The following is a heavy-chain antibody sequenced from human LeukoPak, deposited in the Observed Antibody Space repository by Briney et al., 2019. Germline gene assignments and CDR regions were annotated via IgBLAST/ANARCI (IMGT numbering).Heavy chain of an antibody. CDR2: IYHSGST. V-gene: IGHV4-38-2*02. Sequence: SETLSLTCTVSGYSISSGYYWGWIRQPPGKGLEWIGSIYHSGSTYYNPSLKSRVTISVDTSKNQFSLKLSSVTAADAAVYYCAREVTMVLGWYFDLWGRGTLVTVSS. CDR1: GYSISSGYY. J-gene: IGHJ2*01. CDR3: AREVTMVLGWYFDL. D-gene: IGHD3-10*01.